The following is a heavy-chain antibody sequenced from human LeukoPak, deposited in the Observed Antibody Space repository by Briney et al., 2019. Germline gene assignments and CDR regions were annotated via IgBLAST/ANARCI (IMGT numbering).Heavy chain of an antibody. V-gene: IGHV3-7*01. CDR3: ARDTNYGNYV. Sequence: LAGGSLRLSCAASGFTFSSYEMNWVRQAPGKGLEWVANIKQDGSEKYYVDSVKGRFTISRDNAKNSLCLQLNSLRAEDTAIYYCARDTNYGNYVWGQGTLVTVSS. CDR2: IKQDGSEK. D-gene: IGHD4-11*01. J-gene: IGHJ4*02. CDR1: GFTFSSYE.